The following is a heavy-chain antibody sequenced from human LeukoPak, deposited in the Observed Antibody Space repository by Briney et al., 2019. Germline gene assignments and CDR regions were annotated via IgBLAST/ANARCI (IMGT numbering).Heavy chain of an antibody. J-gene: IGHJ6*03. CDR2: IYYSGST. CDR1: GGSISSSSYY. Sequence: SETLSLTCTVSGGSISSSSYYWAWIRQPPGKGLEWIGSIYYSGSTYYNPSLKSRVTISVDTSKNQFSLKLSSVTAADTAVYYCARGSDYDFPTTTDYYYYMDVWGKGTTVTVSS. CDR3: ARGSDYDFPTTTDYYYYMDV. V-gene: IGHV4-39*07. D-gene: IGHD3-3*01.